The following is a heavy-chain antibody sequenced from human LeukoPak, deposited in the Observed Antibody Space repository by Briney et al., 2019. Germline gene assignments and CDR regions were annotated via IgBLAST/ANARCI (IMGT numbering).Heavy chain of an antibody. CDR3: ARSYYDILTRYSYAMDV. CDR1: GYSFTTYW. J-gene: IGHJ6*02. V-gene: IGHV5-51*01. Sequence: GESLKISCKGFGYSFTTYWIGWVRQMPGKGLEWMGIIYPGDSHTRYSPSFQGQVTISADKSISTAYVQWSSLKASDTAMYYCARSYYDILTRYSYAMDVWGQGTTVTVSS. CDR2: IYPGDSHT. D-gene: IGHD3-9*01.